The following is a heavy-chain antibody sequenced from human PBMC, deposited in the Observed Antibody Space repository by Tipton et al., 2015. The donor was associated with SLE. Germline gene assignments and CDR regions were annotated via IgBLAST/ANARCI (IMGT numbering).Heavy chain of an antibody. CDR3: ASHSTHYCSSTSCYFDY. D-gene: IGHD2-2*01. CDR2: IYTSGST. J-gene: IGHJ4*02. V-gene: IGHV4-61*02. Sequence: LRLSCTVSGGSISSGSYYWSWVRQPAGKGLEWIGRIYTSGSTYYNPSLKSRVTISVDTSKNQFSLKLSSVTAADTAVYYCASHSTHYCSSTSCYFDYWGQGTLVTVSS. CDR1: GGSISSGSYY.